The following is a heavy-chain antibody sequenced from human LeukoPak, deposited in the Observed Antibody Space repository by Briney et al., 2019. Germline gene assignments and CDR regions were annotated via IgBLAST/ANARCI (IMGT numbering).Heavy chain of an antibody. CDR2: IYYSGST. J-gene: IGHJ4*02. V-gene: IGHV4-59*01. D-gene: IGHD3-10*01. Sequence: SETLSLTCTVSGGSISSYYWSWIRQPPGKGLEWIGYIYYSGSTNYNPSLKSRVTISVDTSKNQFSLKLSSVTAADTAVYYCARGPPYYGSDYWGQGTLVTVSS. CDR3: ARGPPYYGSDY. CDR1: GGSISSYY.